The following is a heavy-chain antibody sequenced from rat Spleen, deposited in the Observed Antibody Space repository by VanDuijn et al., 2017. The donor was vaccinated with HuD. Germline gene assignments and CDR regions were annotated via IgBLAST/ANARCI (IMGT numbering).Heavy chain of an antibody. CDR3: ARLGGLRNWFAY. CDR1: GFTFRDFY. Sequence: EVQLVESGGGLVQPGRSLKLSCAASGFTFRDFYMAWVRQAPKKGLEWVASIKHEDFTPYYGDSVMGRFTISRDDGESTLSLEMNSLRSEDTATYFCARLGGLRNWFAYWGQGTLVTVSS. CDR2: IKHEDFTP. J-gene: IGHJ3*01. D-gene: IGHD4-3*01. V-gene: IGHV5-22*01.